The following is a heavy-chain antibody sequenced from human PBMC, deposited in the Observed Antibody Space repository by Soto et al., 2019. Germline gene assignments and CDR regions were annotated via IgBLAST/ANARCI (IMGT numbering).Heavy chain of an antibody. D-gene: IGHD3-22*01. CDR3: ERDYYDSSGYYCLDY. CDR1: GGTFSSYA. J-gene: IGHJ4*02. Sequence: SVKVSCKASGGTFSSYAISWVRQAPGQGLEWMGGIIPIFGTANYAQKFQGRVTITADKSTSTAYMELSSLRSEDTAVYYCERDYYDSSGYYCLDYWGQGTLVTVYS. V-gene: IGHV1-69*06. CDR2: IIPIFGTA.